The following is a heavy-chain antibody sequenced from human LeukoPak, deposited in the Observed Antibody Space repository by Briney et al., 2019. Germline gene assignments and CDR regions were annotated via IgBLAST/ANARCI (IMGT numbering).Heavy chain of an antibody. Sequence: SETLSLTRPVSGCSISNYYWSWIRQPPGKGLEWDGYIYYSGSTNYNPSLKSRVTISVDKSKNQFSLKLSSVTAADTAVYYCARVGGAVAPLGNWFDPWGQGTLVTVSA. D-gene: IGHD6-19*01. CDR1: GCSISNYY. J-gene: IGHJ5*02. V-gene: IGHV4-59*12. CDR3: ARVGGAVAPLGNWFDP. CDR2: IYYSGST.